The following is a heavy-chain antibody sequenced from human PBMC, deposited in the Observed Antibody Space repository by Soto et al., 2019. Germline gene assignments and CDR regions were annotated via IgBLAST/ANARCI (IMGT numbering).Heavy chain of an antibody. Sequence: GGSLRLSCAASGFTFSSYGIHWVRQAPGKGLEWVAVISPDGSNQYYVDSVKGRFTISRDNSKNTLYLQMNSLGPEETAVYYCAKESMNRGVNDYWGQGTLVTVS. CDR3: AKESMNRGVNDY. V-gene: IGHV3-30*18. CDR1: GFTFSSYG. CDR2: ISPDGSNQ. D-gene: IGHD3-10*01. J-gene: IGHJ4*02.